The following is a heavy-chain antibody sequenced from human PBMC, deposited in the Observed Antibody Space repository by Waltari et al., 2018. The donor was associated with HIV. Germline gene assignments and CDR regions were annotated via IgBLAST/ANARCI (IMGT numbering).Heavy chain of an antibody. CDR1: GFTVRSHY. Sequence: EVQLVASGGGLVQPGGSLRLPCAASGFTVRSHYMTWVRQAPGKGLEWVSVIYSGGSTYYADSVKGRFTISRDNSKNTLYLQMNSLRAEDTAVYYCASIAYCGGDCYPRGMDVWGQGTTVTVSS. V-gene: IGHV3-66*01. CDR3: ASIAYCGGDCYPRGMDV. D-gene: IGHD2-21*02. CDR2: IYSGGST. J-gene: IGHJ6*02.